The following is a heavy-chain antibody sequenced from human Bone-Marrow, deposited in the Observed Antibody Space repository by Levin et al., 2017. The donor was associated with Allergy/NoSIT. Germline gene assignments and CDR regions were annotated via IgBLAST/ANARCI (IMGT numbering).Heavy chain of an antibody. J-gene: IGHJ4*02. Sequence: GESLKISCAASGFTFSSYDMHWVRQATGRGLEWVSAIGTAADSYYSGSVKGRFTVSRDNAKNSFYLQMNSLRAGDTAVYYCARVARPRYCTSTSCSDSGYYFDYWGQGTLVTVSS. V-gene: IGHV3-13*04. CDR2: IGTAADS. CDR1: GFTFSSYD. CDR3: ARVARPRYCTSTSCSDSGYYFDY. D-gene: IGHD2-2*01.